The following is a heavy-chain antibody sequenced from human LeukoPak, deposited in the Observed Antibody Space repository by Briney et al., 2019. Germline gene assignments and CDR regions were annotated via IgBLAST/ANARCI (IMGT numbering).Heavy chain of an antibody. V-gene: IGHV3-30*02. D-gene: IGHD3-10*01. CDR3: AKPGGVVTMVRGVISYMDV. CDR2: IRYDGSNK. CDR1: GFSFSSYG. Sequence: PGGTLRLSCAASGFSFSSYGMHWVRQAPGKGLEWVAFIRYDGSNKYYADSVKGRFTISRDNSKNTLYLQMNSLRAEDTAVYYCAKPGGVVTMVRGVISYMDVWGKGTTVTISS. J-gene: IGHJ6*03.